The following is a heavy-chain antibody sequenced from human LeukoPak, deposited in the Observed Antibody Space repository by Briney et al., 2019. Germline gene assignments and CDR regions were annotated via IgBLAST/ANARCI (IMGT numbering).Heavy chain of an antibody. CDR3: ARRPFSGWVGFDY. Sequence: SETLSLTCTVSGASISSYYWSWIRQPPGKGLEWIGHIYYSGSTDYNPSLKSRVTISVDTSKNQFSLKLSSVTAADTAVYYCARRPFSGWVGFDYWGQGTLVTVSS. V-gene: IGHV4-59*08. CDR1: GASISSYY. CDR2: IYYSGST. D-gene: IGHD6-25*01. J-gene: IGHJ4*02.